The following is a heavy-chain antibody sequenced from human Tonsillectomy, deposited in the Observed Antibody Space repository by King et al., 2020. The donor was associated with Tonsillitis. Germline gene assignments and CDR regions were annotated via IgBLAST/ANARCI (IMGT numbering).Heavy chain of an antibody. D-gene: IGHD5-12*01. V-gene: IGHV4-31*03. Sequence: HVQLQESGPGLVKPSQTLSLTCTVSGGSISSGGYYWRWIRQHPGKGLEWIGYIYYSGSTYYNPSLKSRVTISVDTSKNQFSLKLSSVTAADTAVYYCARGSYSGYDKYFQHWGQGALVTVSS. CDR3: ARGSYSGYDKYFQH. CDR1: GGSISSGGYY. CDR2: IYYSGST. J-gene: IGHJ1*01.